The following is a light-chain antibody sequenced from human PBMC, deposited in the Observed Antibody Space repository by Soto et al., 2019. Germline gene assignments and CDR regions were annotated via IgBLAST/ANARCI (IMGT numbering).Light chain of an antibody. CDR2: GAS. Sequence: EIVLTQSPGTLSSCPGERATLSCRASQSVTSNYLAWYQQKRGQAPRLLIWGASIRATDLPDRFSGGGSGTDFTLTISRLEAEDSAVYYCQQYNNWPWMFGQGTKVDNK. CDR1: QSVTSNY. J-gene: IGKJ1*01. V-gene: IGKV3-20*01. CDR3: QQYNNWPWM.